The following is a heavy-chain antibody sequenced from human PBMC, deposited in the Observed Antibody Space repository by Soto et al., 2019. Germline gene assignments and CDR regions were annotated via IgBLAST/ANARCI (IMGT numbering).Heavy chain of an antibody. Sequence: GGSLRLSCAASGFTYSSYAMHWVRQAPGKRLEWVTVISYDGSNKYYADYVKGQFTISRDNSKNTLYLQMNSLRAEDTAVYYCSRDFWDSSSWYSYYYYGMDVWGQGTTGTVSS. CDR3: SRDFWDSSSWYSYYYYGMDV. J-gene: IGHJ6*02. V-gene: IGHV3-30-3*01. D-gene: IGHD6-13*01. CDR2: ISYDGSNK. CDR1: GFTYSSYA.